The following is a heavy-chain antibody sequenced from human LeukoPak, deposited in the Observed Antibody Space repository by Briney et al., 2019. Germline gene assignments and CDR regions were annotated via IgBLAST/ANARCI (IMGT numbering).Heavy chain of an antibody. Sequence: SEALSLTCAVYGGSFSVYYWSWIRQPPGKGLEWIGEINHSGSTNYNPSLKSRVTISVDTSKNQFSLKLSSVTAADTAVYYCARGPLYYDFWSGYNSYFDYWGQGTLVTVSS. CDR3: ARGPLYYDFWSGYNSYFDY. V-gene: IGHV4-34*01. CDR1: GGSFSVYY. D-gene: IGHD3-3*01. J-gene: IGHJ4*02. CDR2: INHSGST.